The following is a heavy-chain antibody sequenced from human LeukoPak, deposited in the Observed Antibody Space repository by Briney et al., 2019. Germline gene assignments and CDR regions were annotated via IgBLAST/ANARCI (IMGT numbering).Heavy chain of an antibody. CDR2: INSDGSST. D-gene: IGHD6-19*01. Sequence: QPGGSLRLSCAASGFTFSSYWMHWVRQAPGKGLVWVSRINSDGSSTSYADSVKGRFTISRDNAKNSLYLQMNSLRAEDTAVYYCARVVAGPKTYYYYYYMDVWGKGTTVTVSS. J-gene: IGHJ6*03. CDR3: ARVVAGPKTYYYYYYMDV. CDR1: GFTFSSYW. V-gene: IGHV3-74*01.